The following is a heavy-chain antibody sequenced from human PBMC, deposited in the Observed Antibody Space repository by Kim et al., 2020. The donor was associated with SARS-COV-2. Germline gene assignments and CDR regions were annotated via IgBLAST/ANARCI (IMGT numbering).Heavy chain of an antibody. Sequence: SETLSLTCTVSGGSISSGGYYWSWIRQHPGKGLEWIGYMSYGGSTYYNPSLKSRITTSLDTSKNQVSLKLRSVTAADTAVYYCARDQRYFDLWGPGILVTVSS. CDR3: ARDQRYFDL. CDR1: GGSISSGGYY. V-gene: IGHV4-31*03. CDR2: MSYGGST. J-gene: IGHJ2*01.